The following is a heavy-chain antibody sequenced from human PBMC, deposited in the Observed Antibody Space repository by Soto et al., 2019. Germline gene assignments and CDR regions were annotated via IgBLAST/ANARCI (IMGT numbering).Heavy chain of an antibody. Sequence: GGSLRLSCAAAGFTVTNSWMDWVRQAPGKVLGWVGRIKSKTDGASTDFPAPVKDRFTISTDDSKNTLYLQMSSVKTEDTAMYDCAKEMRPSSGCYGAVDIWGQWIMVTVSS. CDR3: AKEMRPSSGCYGAVDI. CDR2: IKSKTDGAST. V-gene: IGHV3-15*01. D-gene: IGHD6-19*01. CDR1: GFTVTNSW. J-gene: IGHJ3*02.